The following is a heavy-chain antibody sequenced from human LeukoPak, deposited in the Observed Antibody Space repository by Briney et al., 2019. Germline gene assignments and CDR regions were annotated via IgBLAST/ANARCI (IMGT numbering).Heavy chain of an antibody. V-gene: IGHV1-2*02. D-gene: IGHD6-13*01. CDR3: ARDGVSTD. CDR1: GYTFTGYY. J-gene: IGHJ4*02. CDR2: INPNSGGT. Sequence: GASVKVSCKASGYTFTGYYMHWVRQAPGQGLEWMGWINPNSGGTNYAQKFQGRVTITADKSTSTAYMELSSLRSEDTAVYYCARDGVSTDWGQGTLVTVSS.